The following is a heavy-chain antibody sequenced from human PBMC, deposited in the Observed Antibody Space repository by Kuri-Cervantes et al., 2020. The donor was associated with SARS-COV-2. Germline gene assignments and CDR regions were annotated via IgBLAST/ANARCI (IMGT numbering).Heavy chain of an antibody. J-gene: IGHJ5*02. Sequence: ESLKISCTVSGGSISSHYWSWIRQPPGKGLEWIGYIYYSGSTNYNPSLKSRVTISVDTPKNQFSLKLSSVTAADTAVYYCARGVRTFGAWFDPWGQGTLVTVSS. CDR1: GGSISSHY. V-gene: IGHV4-59*08. D-gene: IGHD3-16*01. CDR3: ARGVRTFGAWFDP. CDR2: IYYSGST.